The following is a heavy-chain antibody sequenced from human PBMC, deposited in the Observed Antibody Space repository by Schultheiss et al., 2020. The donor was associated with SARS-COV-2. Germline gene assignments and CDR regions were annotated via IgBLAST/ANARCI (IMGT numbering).Heavy chain of an antibody. J-gene: IGHJ4*02. V-gene: IGHV4-4*02. Sequence: ETLSLTCAVSGGSISSSNWWSWVRQPPGKGLEWIGEIYHSGSTNYNPSLKSRVTISVDTSKNQISLKLSSVTAADTAVYYCARARCGGDCYSTFDYWGQGTLVTVSS. CDR1: GGSISSSNW. D-gene: IGHD2-21*02. CDR2: IYHSGST. CDR3: ARARCGGDCYSTFDY.